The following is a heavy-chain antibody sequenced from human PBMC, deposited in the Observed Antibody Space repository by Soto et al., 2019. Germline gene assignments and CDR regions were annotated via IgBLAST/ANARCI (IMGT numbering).Heavy chain of an antibody. V-gene: IGHV4-59*08. J-gene: IGHJ4*02. D-gene: IGHD6-13*01. CDR2: IYYSGSS. CDR3: ARHGSSWPIFDY. CDR1: GGSIGNSY. Sequence: QVQLQESGPGLVKPSETLSLTCTVAGGSIGNSYWIWIRQSPGKGLEWIGYIYYSGSSNYNPSLKRRVSISVDTAKNQYSLKLSSVTAAVTAVYYCARHGSSWPIFDYWGQGTLVIVSS.